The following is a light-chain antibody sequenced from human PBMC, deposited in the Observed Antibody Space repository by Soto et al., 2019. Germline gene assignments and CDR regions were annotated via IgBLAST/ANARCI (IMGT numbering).Light chain of an antibody. CDR2: GAS. CDR3: QQYNNWPRWT. Sequence: EIVMTPSPATLSVSPVERATLSCRASQSVSSNLAWYQQKPGQAPRLLIYGASTRATGIPARFSGSGSGTEFTLTISSLQSEDFAVYYCQQYNNWPRWTFGQGTKGDIK. J-gene: IGKJ1*01. V-gene: IGKV3-15*01. CDR1: QSVSSN.